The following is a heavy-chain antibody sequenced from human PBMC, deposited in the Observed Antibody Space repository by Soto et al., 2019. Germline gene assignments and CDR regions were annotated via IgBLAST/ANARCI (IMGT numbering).Heavy chain of an antibody. CDR3: ASRSSSWYWFDP. V-gene: IGHV3-21*01. Sequence: EVQLVESGGGLVKPGGSLRLSCAASGFTFSSYSMNWVRQAPGKGLEWVSSISSSSSYIYYADSVKGRFTISRDNAKNSLSLQMNSLRAEDTAVYYCASRSSSWYWFDPWGQGTLVTVSS. D-gene: IGHD6-13*01. CDR2: ISSSSSYI. J-gene: IGHJ5*02. CDR1: GFTFSSYS.